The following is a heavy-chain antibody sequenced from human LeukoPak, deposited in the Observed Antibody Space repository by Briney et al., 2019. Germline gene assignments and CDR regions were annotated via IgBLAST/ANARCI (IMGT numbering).Heavy chain of an antibody. CDR3: ARTYCSSTSYYLQSSLDY. Sequence: GESLKISCKGSGYSFTSYWIGWVRQMPGKGLEWMGIIYPGDSDTRYSPSFQGQVTISADKSISTAYLQWSSLKASDTAMYYCARTYCSSTSYYLQSSLDYWGQGTLVTVSS. V-gene: IGHV5-51*01. CDR2: IYPGDSDT. D-gene: IGHD2-2*01. J-gene: IGHJ4*02. CDR1: GYSFTSYW.